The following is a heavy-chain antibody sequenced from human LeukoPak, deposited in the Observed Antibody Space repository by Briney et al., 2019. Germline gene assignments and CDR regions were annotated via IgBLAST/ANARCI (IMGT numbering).Heavy chain of an antibody. CDR3: ARDPSSDFWSGYYYYYYYYMDV. Sequence: PGGSQRLSCAASGFTFSSYWMSWVRQAPGKGLEWVANIKQDGSEKYYVDSVKGRFTISRDNAKNSLYLQMNSLRAEDTAVYYCARDPSSDFWSGYYYYYYYYMDVWGKGTTVTVSS. V-gene: IGHV3-7*01. CDR2: IKQDGSEK. J-gene: IGHJ6*03. D-gene: IGHD3-3*01. CDR1: GFTFSSYW.